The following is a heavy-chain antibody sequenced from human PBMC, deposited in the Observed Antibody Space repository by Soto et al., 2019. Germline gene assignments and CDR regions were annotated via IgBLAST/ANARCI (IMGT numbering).Heavy chain of an antibody. J-gene: IGHJ4*02. D-gene: IGHD3-3*01. V-gene: IGHV2-5*02. CDR2: IYWDDDK. CDR1: GFSLTTSGVG. Sequence: QITLNESGPTQVKPRQTLTLTCTFSGFSLTTSGVGVGWIRQSPGKAPEWLALIYWDDDKRYSPSLKSRLTITKGTSKSQVVLTMADLDPADTATYYCAHRVLRTVFGLVTTTAIYFDFWGQGTPVAVSS. CDR3: AHRVLRTVFGLVTTTAIYFDF.